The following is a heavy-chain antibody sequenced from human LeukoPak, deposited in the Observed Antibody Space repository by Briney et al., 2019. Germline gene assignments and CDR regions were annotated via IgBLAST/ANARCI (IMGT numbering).Heavy chain of an antibody. Sequence: SETLSLTCAVSGGSISSGGYYWSWIRQHPGKGLEWIGYIYYSGSTYYNPSLKSRVTISVDTSKNQFSLKLSSVTAADTAVYYCARDDYGELDYWGQGTLVTVSS. J-gene: IGHJ4*02. CDR2: IYYSGST. CDR1: GGSISSGGYY. D-gene: IGHD4-17*01. CDR3: ARDDYGELDY. V-gene: IGHV4-31*11.